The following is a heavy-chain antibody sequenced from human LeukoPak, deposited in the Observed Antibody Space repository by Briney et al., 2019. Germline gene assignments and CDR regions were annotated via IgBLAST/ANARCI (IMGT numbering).Heavy chain of an antibody. CDR3: ARDRIAVAGTGPPYLYYFGY. CDR2: IYHSGST. D-gene: IGHD6-19*01. CDR1: GGSISSSNW. Sequence: SETLSLTCAVSGGSISSSNWWSWVRQPPGKGLEWIGEIYHSGSTNYNPSLKSRVTISVDKSKNQFSLKLSSVTAADTAVYYCARDRIAVAGTGPPYLYYFGYWGQGTLVTVSS. V-gene: IGHV4-4*02. J-gene: IGHJ4*02.